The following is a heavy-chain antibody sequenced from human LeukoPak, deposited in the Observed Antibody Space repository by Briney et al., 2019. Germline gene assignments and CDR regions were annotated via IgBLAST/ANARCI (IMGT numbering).Heavy chain of an antibody. Sequence: SETLSLTCAVSGGSISSGDYSWNWVRQPPGKGLEWIGYIYYSGSTYYNPSPKSRVTMSVDTSKNKFSLKVYSVTAADTAVYYCAKSPGVGPYSWFDPWGQGTLVTVSS. CDR3: AKSPGVGPYSWFDP. CDR1: GGSISSGDYS. V-gene: IGHV4-30-4*07. CDR2: IYYSGST. D-gene: IGHD3-3*01. J-gene: IGHJ5*02.